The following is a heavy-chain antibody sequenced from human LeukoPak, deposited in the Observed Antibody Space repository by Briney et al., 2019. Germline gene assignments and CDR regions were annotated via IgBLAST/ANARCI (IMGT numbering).Heavy chain of an antibody. CDR1: GGSITSYF. CDR2: ISYSGST. D-gene: IGHD1-7*01. V-gene: IGHV4-59*01. CDR3: ASSSRVAGTFSEFLF. J-gene: IGHJ4*02. Sequence: SETLSLTCTVSGGSITSYFWSWIRQPPGKGLELIGYISYSGSTTYNPSLKSRVTISVDTSKNHFSLKLSSVTAADTAVYYCASSSRVAGTFSEFLFWGQGTLVTVSS.